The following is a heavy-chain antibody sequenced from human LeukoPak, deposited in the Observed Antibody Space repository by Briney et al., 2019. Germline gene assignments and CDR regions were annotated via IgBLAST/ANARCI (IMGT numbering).Heavy chain of an antibody. D-gene: IGHD1-26*01. Sequence: SETLSLTCAVYGGSFSGYYWSWIRQPPGKGLEWIGEINHSGSTNYNPSLKSRVTISVDTSKNQFSLKLSSVTAADTAVYYCARPAGAPYYYYYYMDVWGKGTTVTISS. CDR3: ARPAGAPYYYYYYMDV. V-gene: IGHV4-34*01. CDR2: INHSGST. CDR1: GGSFSGYY. J-gene: IGHJ6*03.